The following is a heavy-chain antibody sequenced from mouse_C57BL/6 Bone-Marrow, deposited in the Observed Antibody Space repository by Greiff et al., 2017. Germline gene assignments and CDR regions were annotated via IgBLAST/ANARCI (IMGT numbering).Heavy chain of an antibody. CDR3: ARETAQAFAY. D-gene: IGHD3-2*02. J-gene: IGHJ3*01. Sequence: EVMLVESGGGLVKPGGSLKLSCAASGFTFSDYGMHWVRQAPEKGLEWVAYISSGSSTIYYADTVKGRFTISRDNAKNTLFLQMTSLRSEDTAMYYCARETAQAFAYWGQGTLVTVSA. CDR1: GFTFSDYG. V-gene: IGHV5-17*01. CDR2: ISSGSSTI.